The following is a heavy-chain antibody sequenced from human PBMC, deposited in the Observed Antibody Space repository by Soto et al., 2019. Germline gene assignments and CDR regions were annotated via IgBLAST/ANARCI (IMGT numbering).Heavy chain of an antibody. CDR2: VYYSGST. J-gene: IGHJ6*02. CDR1: GGSINSGDYH. CDR3: DIDFRNPSGGMDV. Sequence: QVQLQESGPGLVKTSETLSLTCSVSGGSINSGDYHWTWIRQSPGKGLEWIGAVYYSGSTYYNPSLKSRITISVDTSKSQVSLRLRSVTAADTAVYYCDIDFRNPSGGMDVWGQGTTVTVSS. V-gene: IGHV4-30-4*01.